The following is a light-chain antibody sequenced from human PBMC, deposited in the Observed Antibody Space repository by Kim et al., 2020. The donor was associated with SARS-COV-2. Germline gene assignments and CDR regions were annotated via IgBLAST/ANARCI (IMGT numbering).Light chain of an antibody. CDR3: NSYTTYSTPV. J-gene: IGLJ3*02. V-gene: IGLV2-14*03. Sequence: QSITISCTGTSSDIGGYNYVSWYQQHPNKAPKLMIYDVTERPSGVSNRFSGSKSGNTASLTISGLQAEDEADYYCNSYTTYSTPVFGGGTKLTVL. CDR1: SSDIGGYNY. CDR2: DVT.